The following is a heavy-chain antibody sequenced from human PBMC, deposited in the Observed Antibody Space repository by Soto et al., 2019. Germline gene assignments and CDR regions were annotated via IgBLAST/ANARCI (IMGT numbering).Heavy chain of an antibody. CDR1: GFTFSSYA. D-gene: IGHD6-19*01. CDR3: AGEESVAGMAGGSRAYYYYYYGMDV. V-gene: IGHV3-23*01. CDR2: ISGSGGST. J-gene: IGHJ6*02. Sequence: GGSLRLSCAASGFTFSSYAMSWVRQAPGKGLEWVSAISGSGGSTYYADSVKGRFTISRDNSKNTLYLQMNSLRAEDTAVYYCAGEESVAGMAGGSRAYYYYYYGMDVWGQGTTVTVSS.